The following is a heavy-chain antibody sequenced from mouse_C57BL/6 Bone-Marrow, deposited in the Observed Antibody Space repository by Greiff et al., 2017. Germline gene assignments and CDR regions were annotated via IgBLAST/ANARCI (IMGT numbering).Heavy chain of an antibody. CDR3: ARSSYWYFDV. D-gene: IGHD1-1*01. V-gene: IGHV1-54*01. J-gene: IGHJ1*03. CDR1: GYAFTNYL. Sequence: VQQSGAELVRPGTSVKVSCKASGYAFTNYLIEWVKQRPGQGLEWIGVINPGSGGTNYNEKFKGKATLTADKSSSTAYMQLSSLTSEDSAVYFCARSSYWYFDVWGTGTTVTVSS. CDR2: INPGSGGT.